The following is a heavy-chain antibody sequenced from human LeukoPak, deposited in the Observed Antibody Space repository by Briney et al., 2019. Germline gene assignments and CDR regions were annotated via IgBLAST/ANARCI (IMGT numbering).Heavy chain of an antibody. CDR1: GFTFSSYS. CDR2: ISSSSSYI. CDR3: AREKGITIFD. D-gene: IGHD3-3*01. V-gene: IGHV3-21*01. Sequence: PGGSLRLSCAASGFTFSSYSMNWVRQAPGKGLEWVSSISSSSSYIYYANSVKGRFTISRDNAKNSLYLQMNSLRAEDTAVYYCAREKGITIFDWGQGTLVTVSS. J-gene: IGHJ4*02.